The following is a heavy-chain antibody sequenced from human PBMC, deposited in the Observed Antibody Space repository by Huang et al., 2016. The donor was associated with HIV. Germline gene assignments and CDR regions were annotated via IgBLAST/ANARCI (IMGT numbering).Heavy chain of an antibody. CDR3: ARSEPSRYYFDY. CDR2: ITKEGSTK. J-gene: IGHJ4*02. V-gene: IGHV3-30-3*01. CDR1: GFTFSNDA. Sequence: QVQLVESGGGVVQPGTSLRLSCAASGFTFSNDAMNWVRQAPGKGLEWAAVITKEGSTKYYADSVKGRFTISRDNSKNTVYLQMNSLRAEDTAVYYCARSEPSRYYFDYWGQGTLVTVSS.